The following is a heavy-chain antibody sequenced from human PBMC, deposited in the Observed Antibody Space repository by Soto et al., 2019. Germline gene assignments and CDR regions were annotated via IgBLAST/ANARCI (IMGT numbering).Heavy chain of an antibody. CDR2: IDWTGDNT. D-gene: IGHD3-16*01. CDR1: GFNLDDYG. J-gene: IGHJ6*03. V-gene: IGHV3-20*04. CDR3: ARMGGLFYYYYMDV. Sequence: QLVESGGGVVRPGGSLRLSCEASGFNLDDYGMAWVHQVPGKGLEWVSSIDWTGDNTGYADSVKGRFTISRDNAKNSLFLQMNSLRAEDTAFYYCARMGGLFYYYYMDVWGKGTTVTVSS.